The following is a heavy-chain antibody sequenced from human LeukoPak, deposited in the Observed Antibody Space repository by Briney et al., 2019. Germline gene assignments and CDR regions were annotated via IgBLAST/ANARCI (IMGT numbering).Heavy chain of an antibody. V-gene: IGHV3-66*01. CDR2: VYSGGSA. J-gene: IGHJ4*02. Sequence: PGGSLRLSCAASGFTVSSNYMNWVRQAPGKGLEWVSVVYSGGSAYYADSVKGRFTIFRDNSKNALYLQMNSPSAEDTAVYYCASSPFSTYYFDNWGQGTLATVSS. CDR1: GFTVSSNY. CDR3: ASSPFSTYYFDN.